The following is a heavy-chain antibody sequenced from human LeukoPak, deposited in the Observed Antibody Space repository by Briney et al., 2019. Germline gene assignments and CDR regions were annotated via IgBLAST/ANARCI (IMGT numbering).Heavy chain of an antibody. CDR1: GGTFSSYA. CDR2: IIPIFGTA. Sequence: GASVKVSCKASGGTFSSYAISWVRQAPGQGLEWMGGIIPIFGTANYAQKFQGRVTITADESTSTAYMELSSLRSEDTAVYYCARDGFRGVTHNWSDPWGQGTLVTVSS. D-gene: IGHD3-10*01. CDR3: ARDGFRGVTHNWSDP. V-gene: IGHV1-69*13. J-gene: IGHJ5*02.